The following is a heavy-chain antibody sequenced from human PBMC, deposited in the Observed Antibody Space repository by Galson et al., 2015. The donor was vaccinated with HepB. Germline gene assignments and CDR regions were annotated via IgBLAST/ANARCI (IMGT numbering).Heavy chain of an antibody. V-gene: IGHV5-51*01. CDR1: GYNFNRYW. Sequence: QSGAEVKMPGEFLKISCKTSGYNFNRYWIAWVRQMPGKGLEWMGIIYPTDADTRYSPSFQGQVSISADKSTATAYLQWSSLKASDTAIYFCVRRRSQLLKLCTDYWGHGTLVTVSS. D-gene: IGHD2-2*01. J-gene: IGHJ4*01. CDR2: IYPTDADT. CDR3: VRRRSQLLKLCTDY.